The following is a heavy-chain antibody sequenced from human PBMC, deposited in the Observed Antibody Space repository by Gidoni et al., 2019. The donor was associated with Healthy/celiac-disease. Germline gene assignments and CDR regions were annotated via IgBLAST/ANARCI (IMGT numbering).Heavy chain of an antibody. CDR1: GGPISSGGYY. CDR2: IYHSGST. J-gene: IGHJ6*02. V-gene: IGHV4-31*03. D-gene: IGHD1-7*01. CDR3: ALLSTGTIARTAYYYYGMDV. Sequence: QVQLQESGPGLVKPSQTLSLTCTVSGGPISSGGYYWSWIRQHPGKGLEWIGYIYHSGSTYYNPSLKSRVTISVDTSKNQFSLKLSSVTAADTAVYYCALLSTGTIARTAYYYYGMDVWGQGTTVTVSS.